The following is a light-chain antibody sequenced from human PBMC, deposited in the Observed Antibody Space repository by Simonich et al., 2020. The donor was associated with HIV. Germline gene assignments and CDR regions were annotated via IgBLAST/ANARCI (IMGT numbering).Light chain of an antibody. V-gene: IGKV4-1*01. CDR1: QNDLYSSNNKNY. CDR2: WAS. Sequence: DIVMTQSPDSLAVSLGERATINCKSSQNDLYSSNNKNYLAWYQQKPGQPPKLLIYWASTRESGVPARFSCSGSGTDFTLTISSLQAEDVAVYYCQQYYSTPPTFGQGTKVEIK. J-gene: IGKJ1*01. CDR3: QQYYSTPPT.